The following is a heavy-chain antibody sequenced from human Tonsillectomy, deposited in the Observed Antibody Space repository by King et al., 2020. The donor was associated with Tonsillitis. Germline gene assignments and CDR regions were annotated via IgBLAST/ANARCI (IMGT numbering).Heavy chain of an antibody. J-gene: IGHJ4*01. CDR2: IKANSGDA. Sequence: QLVQSGAEVKKPGASVKVSCKASGYTFTGYYLHWVRQAPGQGLEWMGWIKANSGDANYAQKVQGRVTMTRDTSISTAYMEMSRLISDDTAVYFCAREAMTYDYGFFDYWGQGTLVTVSS. D-gene: IGHD4/OR15-4a*01. CDR1: GYTFTGYY. CDR3: AREAMTYDYGFFDY. V-gene: IGHV1-2*02.